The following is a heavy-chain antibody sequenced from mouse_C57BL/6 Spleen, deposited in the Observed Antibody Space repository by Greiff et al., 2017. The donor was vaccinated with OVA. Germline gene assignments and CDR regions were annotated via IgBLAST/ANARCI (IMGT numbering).Heavy chain of an antibody. V-gene: IGHV1-42*01. CDR3: ARGGNAMDY. J-gene: IGHJ4*01. CDR2: INPSTGGT. CDR1: GYSFTGYY. Sequence: VQLKQSGPELVKPGASVKISCKASGYSFTGYYMNWVKQSPEKSLEWIGEINPSTGGTTYNQKFKAKATLTVDKSSSTAYMQLKSLTSEDSAVYYCARGGNAMDYWGQGTSVTVSS.